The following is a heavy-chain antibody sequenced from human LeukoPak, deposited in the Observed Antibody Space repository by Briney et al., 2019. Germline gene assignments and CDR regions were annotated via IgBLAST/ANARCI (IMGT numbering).Heavy chain of an antibody. CDR2: IWNDGSSQ. CDR3: AKDAERGFDYSNSLEK. J-gene: IGHJ4*02. Sequence: PGRSLRLSCAASKFTFSHYGMHWVRQAPGKGLEWVAVIWNDGSSQYYADSVKGRFTVSRDNSQKTLYLQMNSLRPEDTAVYYCAKDAERGFDYSNSLEKWGRGTLVTVSS. CDR1: KFTFSHYG. V-gene: IGHV3-33*06. D-gene: IGHD4-11*01.